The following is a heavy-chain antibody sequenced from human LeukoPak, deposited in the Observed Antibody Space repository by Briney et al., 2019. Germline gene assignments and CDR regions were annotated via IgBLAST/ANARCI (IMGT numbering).Heavy chain of an antibody. J-gene: IGHJ6*02. CDR1: GFTFSSYW. CDR2: INHSGST. V-gene: IGHV4-34*01. CDR3: ARTGVVVPASWGYYYGLDV. Sequence: GSLRLSCAASGFTFSSYWMSWVRQAPGKGLEWIGEINHSGSTNYNPSLKSRVTISVDTSKNQFSLKLSSVTAADTAVYYCARTGVVVPASWGYYYGLDVWGQGTTVTVSS. D-gene: IGHD2-2*01.